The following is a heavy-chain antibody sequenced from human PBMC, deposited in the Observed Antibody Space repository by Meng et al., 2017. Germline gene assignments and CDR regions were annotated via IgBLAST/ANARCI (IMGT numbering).Heavy chain of an antibody. J-gene: IGHJ6*02. D-gene: IGHD3-22*01. CDR2: ISYDGSNK. V-gene: IGHV3-30*07. CDR3: ARASGHDSSGYYSGGYYYYYCGMDV. CDR1: GFTFSSYA. Sequence: GESLKISCAASGFTFSSYAMHWVRQAPGKGLEWVAVISYDGSNKYYADSVKGRFTISRDNAKNSLYLQMNSLRAEDTAVYYCARASGHDSSGYYSGGYYYYYCGMDVWGQGTTVTVSS.